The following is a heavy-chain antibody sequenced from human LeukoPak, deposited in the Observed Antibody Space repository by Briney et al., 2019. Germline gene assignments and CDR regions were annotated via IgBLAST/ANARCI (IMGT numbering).Heavy chain of an antibody. D-gene: IGHD2-2*01. Sequence: SETPSLTCTVSGVSISSSSYYWVWIGQPPGQGLEWIGSIYYSGSTYYNPSLKSRVTISVDTSKNQFSLKLSSVTAADTAVYYCARHVPAAHDIHYYYYMDVWGKGTPVTVSS. V-gene: IGHV4-39*01. CDR3: ARHVPAAHDIHYYYYMDV. CDR2: IYYSGST. J-gene: IGHJ6*03. CDR1: GVSISSSSYY.